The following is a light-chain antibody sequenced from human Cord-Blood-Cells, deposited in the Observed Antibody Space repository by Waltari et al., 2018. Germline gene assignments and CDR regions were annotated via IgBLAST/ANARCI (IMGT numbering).Light chain of an antibody. Sequence: QSALTQPASVSGSPGQSITISCTGTSSDVGSSNLVSWYQQRTGKAPKLMSYEGSKRPSGVSNRFSGSKSGNTASLTISGLQAEDEADYYCCSYAGSYVFGTGTKVTVL. CDR1: SSDVGSSNL. CDR3: CSYAGSYV. J-gene: IGLJ1*01. CDR2: EGS. V-gene: IGLV2-23*01.